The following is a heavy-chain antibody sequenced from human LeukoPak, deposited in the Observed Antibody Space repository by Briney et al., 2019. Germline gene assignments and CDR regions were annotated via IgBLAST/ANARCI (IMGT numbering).Heavy chain of an antibody. CDR3: ARGRGEGRGISMIRGVRAPSYNWFDP. J-gene: IGHJ5*02. D-gene: IGHD3-10*01. Sequence: PSETLSLTCTVSGGSISSSTYYWGWIRQPPGTRLEWIGSIYYSGSTYYNPSLKSRVTISVDTSKNQFSPKLSSVTAVDTAVYYCARGRGEGRGISMIRGVRAPSYNWFDPWGQGTLVTVSS. CDR2: IYYSGST. CDR1: GGSISSSTYY. V-gene: IGHV4-39*07.